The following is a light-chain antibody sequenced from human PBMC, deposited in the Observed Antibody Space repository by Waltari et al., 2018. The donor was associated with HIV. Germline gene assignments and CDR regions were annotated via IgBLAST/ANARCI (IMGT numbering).Light chain of an antibody. Sequence: QAVLTQPSSLSASPGASASLTCTLRSGINVGTYRIYWYQQKPGSPPQYLLRYKSDSDKQQGSGVPSRFSGSKDASANAGILLISGLQSEDEADYYCMIWHSSFVVFGEGTKLTVL. CDR3: MIWHSSFVV. CDR2: YKSDSDK. V-gene: IGLV5-45*02. J-gene: IGLJ2*01. CDR1: SGINVGTYR.